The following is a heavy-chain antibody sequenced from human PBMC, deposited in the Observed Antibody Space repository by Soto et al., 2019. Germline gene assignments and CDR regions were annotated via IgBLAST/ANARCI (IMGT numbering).Heavy chain of an antibody. CDR2: IYPGDSDT. D-gene: IGHD6-19*01. CDR1: GYSFTSYW. Sequence: PGESLKISCKGSGYSFTSYWIGWVRQMPGKGLEWMGIIYPGDSDTRYSPSFQGQVTISADKSISTAYLQWSSLKASDTATYYCARRFGYSSGGDAFDIWGQGTMVTVSS. CDR3: ARRFGYSSGGDAFDI. V-gene: IGHV5-51*01. J-gene: IGHJ3*02.